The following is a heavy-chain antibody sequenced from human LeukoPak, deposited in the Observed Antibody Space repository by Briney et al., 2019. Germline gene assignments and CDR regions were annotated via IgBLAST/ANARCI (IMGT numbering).Heavy chain of an antibody. D-gene: IGHD1-1*01. V-gene: IGHV3-30*02. CDR2: IRYDGSNK. CDR3: AKTLERLSVYYYYMDV. J-gene: IGHJ6*03. CDR1: GFTFSSYG. Sequence: GGSLRLSCAASGFTFSSYGMHWVRQAPGKGLEWVAFIRYDGSNKYYADSVKGRFTISRDNSKNTLYLQMNSLRAEDTAVYYCAKTLERLSVYYYYMDVWGKGTTATISS.